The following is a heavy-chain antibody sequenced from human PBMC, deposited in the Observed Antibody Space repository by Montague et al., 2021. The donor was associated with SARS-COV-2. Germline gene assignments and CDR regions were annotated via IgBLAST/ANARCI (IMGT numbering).Heavy chain of an antibody. V-gene: IGHV4-59*01. CDR1: GGSTSNYY. D-gene: IGHD2-15*01. CDR2: IFYTWST. CDR3: ARARNICFIANCVNYFDL. Sequence: SETLSLTCSVSGGSTSNYYWTWIRQSPGKGLQWIGYIFYTWSTKFNPSLKSRVSMSLDTSKNHFSLRLSAVTAADTARYYCARARNICFIANCVNYFDLWGLGALVTVSS. J-gene: IGHJ4*02.